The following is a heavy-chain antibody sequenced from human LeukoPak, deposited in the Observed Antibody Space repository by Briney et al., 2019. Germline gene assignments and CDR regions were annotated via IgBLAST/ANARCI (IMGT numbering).Heavy chain of an antibody. CDR1: GGSISSSSYY. Sequence: PSETLSLTCTVSGGSISSSSYYWGWIRQPPGTGLEWIGSIYYSGSTYYNPSLKSRVTISVDTSKNQFSLKLSSVTAADTAVYYCARQLGIVVVVAATPGGGAFDIWGQGTMVTVSS. CDR3: ARQLGIVVVVAATPGGGAFDI. V-gene: IGHV4-39*01. CDR2: IYYSGST. J-gene: IGHJ3*02. D-gene: IGHD2-15*01.